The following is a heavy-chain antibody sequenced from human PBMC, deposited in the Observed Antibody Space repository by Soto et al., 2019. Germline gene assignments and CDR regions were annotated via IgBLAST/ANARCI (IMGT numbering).Heavy chain of an antibody. Sequence: EVQLLESGGGLVQPGGSLRLSCAASGFTFSSYAMSWVRQAPGKGLEWVSAISGSGGSTYYADSVKGRFTISRDNSKNTLYLQMNSLRAEDTAVYYCAKEMYGSLVVPAYIDYWGQGTLVTVSS. V-gene: IGHV3-23*01. CDR2: ISGSGGST. CDR1: GFTFSSYA. D-gene: IGHD2-2*01. J-gene: IGHJ4*02. CDR3: AKEMYGSLVVPAYIDY.